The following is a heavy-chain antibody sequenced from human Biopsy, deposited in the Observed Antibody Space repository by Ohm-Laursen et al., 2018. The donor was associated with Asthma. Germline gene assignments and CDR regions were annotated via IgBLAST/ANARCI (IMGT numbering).Heavy chain of an antibody. Sequence: TLSLTCTVSGASITSSAYYWGWIRQPPGKGLEWIGNIHYSGSTYSNPSLKSRVTISVDTSKKQISLRLSSVIAADTAVYYCAGFCSGGNCPDHWGQGTLVTASS. V-gene: IGHV4-39*07. CDR1: GASITSSAYY. J-gene: IGHJ4*02. D-gene: IGHD2-15*01. CDR2: IHYSGST. CDR3: AGFCSGGNCPDH.